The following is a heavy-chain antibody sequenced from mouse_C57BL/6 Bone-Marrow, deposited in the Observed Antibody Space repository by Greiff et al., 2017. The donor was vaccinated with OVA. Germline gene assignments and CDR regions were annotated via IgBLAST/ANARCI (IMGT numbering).Heavy chain of an antibody. CDR1: GFNIKDDY. D-gene: IGHD2-1*01. CDR3: TSYGNFDY. Sequence: EVKLQQSGAELVRPGASVKLSCTASGFNIKDDYMHWVKQRPEQGLEWIGWIDPENGDTEYASKFQGKSTITSDTSSNTAYLHLSSLTSEDTAVYYCTSYGNFDYWGQGTTLTVSS. CDR2: IDPENGDT. J-gene: IGHJ2*01. V-gene: IGHV14-4*01.